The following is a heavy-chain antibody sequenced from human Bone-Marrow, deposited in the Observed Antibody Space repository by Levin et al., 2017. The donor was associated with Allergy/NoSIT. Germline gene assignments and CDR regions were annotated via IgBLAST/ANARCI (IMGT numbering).Heavy chain of an antibody. CDR2: LSGRGETT. Sequence: GESLKISCAASGFTFSSYAMTWVRQAPGKGLEWISGLSGRGETTYYADSVKGRFTISRDNDKNTLFLQMNSLRTEATALFYCAKWVRGSDGGWFFDFWGRGTLVTVSS. D-gene: IGHD3-16*01. CDR1: GFTFSSYA. CDR3: AKWVRGSDGGWFFDF. V-gene: IGHV3-23*01. J-gene: IGHJ2*01.